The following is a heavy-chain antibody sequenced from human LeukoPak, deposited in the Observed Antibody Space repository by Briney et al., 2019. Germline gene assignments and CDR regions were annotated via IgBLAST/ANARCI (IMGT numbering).Heavy chain of an antibody. Sequence: SETLSLTCTVSGGSISSYYWSWIRQPPGKGLEWIGYIYYSGSTNYNPSLKSRVTISVDTSKNQFSLKLSSVTAADTAVYYCARWQVTIFDYWGQGTLVTVSS. V-gene: IGHV4-59*08. CDR1: GGSISSYY. J-gene: IGHJ4*02. CDR3: ARWQVTIFDY. CDR2: IYYSGST. D-gene: IGHD4-17*01.